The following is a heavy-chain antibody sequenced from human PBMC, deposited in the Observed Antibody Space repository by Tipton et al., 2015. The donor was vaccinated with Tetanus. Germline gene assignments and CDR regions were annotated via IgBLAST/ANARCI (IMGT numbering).Heavy chain of an antibody. V-gene: IGHV1-3*01. Sequence: QLVQSGPEVKKPGASMKVSCKASGCSFTTYTTHWLRQAPGHSLEWMGWITAGNGNTKYSPKFQGRVTITRDTSASTAFLELSSLRSEDTAMYYCARAPNRISRAYDYWGQGTQITVSS. J-gene: IGHJ4*02. CDR3: ARAPNRISRAYDY. CDR2: ITAGNGNT. CDR1: GCSFTTYT. D-gene: IGHD1-14*01.